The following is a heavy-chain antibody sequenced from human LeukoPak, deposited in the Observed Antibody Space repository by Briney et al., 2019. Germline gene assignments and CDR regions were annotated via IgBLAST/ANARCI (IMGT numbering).Heavy chain of an antibody. CDR2: IYYSGST. Sequence: SETLSLTCTVSGGPISSHYWSWIRQPPGKGLEWIGYIYYSGSTNYNPSLKSRVTISVDTSKNQFSLKLSSVTAADTAVYYCARDGREDYDFWSGPEGWFDPWGQGTLVTVSS. D-gene: IGHD3-3*01. J-gene: IGHJ5*02. V-gene: IGHV4-59*11. CDR3: ARDGREDYDFWSGPEGWFDP. CDR1: GGPISSHY.